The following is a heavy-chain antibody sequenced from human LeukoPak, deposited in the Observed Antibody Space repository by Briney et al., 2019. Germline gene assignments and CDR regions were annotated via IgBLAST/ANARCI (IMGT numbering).Heavy chain of an antibody. V-gene: IGHV1-2*02. Sequence: ASVKVSCKASGYTFAGYYMHWVRQAPGQGLEWMGWINPKSGGTNYAQKFQGRVTMTRDTSISTAYMELSSLRSEDTAVYYCATTLIVVVTSQPYYFDYWGQGTLVTVSS. CDR3: ATTLIVVVTSQPYYFDY. J-gene: IGHJ4*02. CDR2: INPKSGGT. D-gene: IGHD3-22*01. CDR1: GYTFAGYY.